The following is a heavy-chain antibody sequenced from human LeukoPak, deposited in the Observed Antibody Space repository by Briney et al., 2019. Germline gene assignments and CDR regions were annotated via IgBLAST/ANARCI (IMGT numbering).Heavy chain of an antibody. CDR1: GFTFSRFG. V-gene: IGHV3-30*02. J-gene: IGHJ4*02. CDR2: MRYDGSNR. D-gene: IGHD3-22*01. CDR3: ARGPPTYSYGSSAYHYDYFEY. Sequence: PGGSLRLSYAASGFTFSRFGMHWVRQAPGKGLGWVSFMRYDGSNRYYADSVKGRLTISRDNSRSILYLTMNSLRAEDLAVYYCARGPPTYSYGSSAYHYDYFEYWGQGTLVTVSS.